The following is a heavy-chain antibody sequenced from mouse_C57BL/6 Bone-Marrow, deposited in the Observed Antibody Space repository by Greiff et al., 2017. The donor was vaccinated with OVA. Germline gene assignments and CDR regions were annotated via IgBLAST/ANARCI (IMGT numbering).Heavy chain of an antibody. CDR1: GYTFTSYW. CDR3: ASSFITTVVDY. V-gene: IGHV1-50*01. CDR2: IDPSDSYT. J-gene: IGHJ2*01. D-gene: IGHD1-1*01. Sequence: VQLQEPGAELVKPGASVKLSCKASGYTFTSYWMQWVKQRPGQGLEWIGEIDPSDSYTNYNQKFKGKATLTVDTSSSTAYMQLSSLTSEDSAVYYCASSFITTVVDYWGQGTTLTVSS.